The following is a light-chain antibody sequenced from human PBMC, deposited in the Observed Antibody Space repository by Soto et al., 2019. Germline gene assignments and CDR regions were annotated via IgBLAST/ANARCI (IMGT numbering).Light chain of an antibody. CDR3: CSYAGSYIYVV. V-gene: IGLV2-11*01. CDR1: SSDVGGYNY. J-gene: IGLJ2*01. CDR2: DVS. Sequence: QSALTQPRSVSGSPGQSVTISCTGTSSDVGGYNYVSWYQQHPGKAPKLMIYDVSKRPSGVPDRFSGSKSGNTASLTISALQAEDEADYYCCSYAGSYIYVVFGGGTQLTVL.